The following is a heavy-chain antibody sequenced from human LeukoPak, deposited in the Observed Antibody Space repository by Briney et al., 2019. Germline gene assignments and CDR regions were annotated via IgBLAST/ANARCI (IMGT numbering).Heavy chain of an antibody. V-gene: IGHV1-18*01. J-gene: IGHJ5*02. CDR3: YAFIEYQLLTTLYGSGSYQPVWFDP. D-gene: IGHD3-10*01. Sequence: ASVTVSCKASGYTFTSYGISWVRQAPGQGLEWMGWISAYNGNTNYAQTLQLRVTMTTDTSTSTAYMELRILRSDDTAVYYCYAFIEYQLLTTLYGSGSYQPVWFDPWGQGTLVTVSS. CDR1: GYTFTSYG. CDR2: ISAYNGNT.